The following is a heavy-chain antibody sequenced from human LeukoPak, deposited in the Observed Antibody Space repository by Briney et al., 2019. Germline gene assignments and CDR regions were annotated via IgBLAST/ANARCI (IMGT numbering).Heavy chain of an antibody. J-gene: IGHJ4*02. CDR1: GGSISSYY. V-gene: IGHV4-59*01. Sequence: SETLSLTCTVSGGSISSYYWSWIRQPPGKGLEWIGYIYYTGSTNYNPSLKSRVTISVDTSKNQFSLNLSSVTAADTAVYYCARGRAANCGGDCYSGSSFDYWGQGTLVAVSS. CDR2: IYYTGST. D-gene: IGHD2-21*02. CDR3: ARGRAANCGGDCYSGSSFDY.